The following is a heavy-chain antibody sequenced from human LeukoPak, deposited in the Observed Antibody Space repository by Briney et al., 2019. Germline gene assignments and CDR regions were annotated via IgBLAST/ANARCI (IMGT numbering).Heavy chain of an antibody. D-gene: IGHD3-22*01. Sequence: SVKLSCKASGGTFSSYAISWVRQAPGQGLEWMGGIIPIFGTANYAQKFQGRVTITADESTSTAYMELSSLRSEDTAVYYCARDYYDSSGSSSWGQGTLVTVSS. V-gene: IGHV1-69*13. J-gene: IGHJ5*02. CDR2: IIPIFGTA. CDR1: GGTFSSYA. CDR3: ARDYYDSSGSSS.